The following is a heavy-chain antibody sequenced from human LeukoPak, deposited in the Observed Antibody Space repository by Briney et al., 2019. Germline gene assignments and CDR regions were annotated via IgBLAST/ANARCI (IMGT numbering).Heavy chain of an antibody. J-gene: IGHJ6*02. D-gene: IGHD3-3*01. CDR2: ISGSGGST. V-gene: IGHV3-23*01. Sequence: PGGSLRLSCAASGFTFSSYAMSWVRQAPGKGLEWVSAISGSGGSTYYADSVKGRFTISRDNSKNTLYLQMNSLRAEDTAVYYCAKTIFGVVITSWYGMDVWGQGTTVTVSS. CDR3: AKTIFGVVITSWYGMDV. CDR1: GFTFSSYA.